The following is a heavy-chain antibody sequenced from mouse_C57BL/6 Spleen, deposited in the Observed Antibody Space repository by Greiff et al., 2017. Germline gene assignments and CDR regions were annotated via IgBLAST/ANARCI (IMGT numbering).Heavy chain of an antibody. J-gene: IGHJ1*03. CDR1: GFSFNTYA. Sequence: EVMLVESGGGLVQPKGSLSLTCAASGFSFNTYAMNWVRQAPGKGLEWVARIRSKSNTYATYYADSVKDRFTISRYDSESMLYLQMNNMKTEDTAMYDCVRRNWVDWYFDVWGTGTTVTVSS. V-gene: IGHV10-1*01. CDR3: VRRNWVDWYFDV. CDR2: IRSKSNTYAT. D-gene: IGHD4-1*01.